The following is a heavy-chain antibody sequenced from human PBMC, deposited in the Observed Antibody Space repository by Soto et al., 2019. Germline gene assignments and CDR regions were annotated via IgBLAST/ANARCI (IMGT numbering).Heavy chain of an antibody. Sequence: PSETLSLTCAVSGYSISSGYHWGWIRQPPGKGLEWLGSVHHSGSTHYNPSLKSRVTVSVDTSRNQFFLTLRSVTAADSAVYHCGRESGETWDYEASWGQGTPVTVSS. CDR1: GYSISSGYH. CDR3: GRESGETWDYEAS. J-gene: IGHJ5*02. V-gene: IGHV4-38-2*02. D-gene: IGHD1-7*01. CDR2: VHHSGST.